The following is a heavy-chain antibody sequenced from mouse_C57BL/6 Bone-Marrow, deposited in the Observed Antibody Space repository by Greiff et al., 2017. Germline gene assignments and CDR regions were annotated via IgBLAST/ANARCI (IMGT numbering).Heavy chain of an antibody. CDR2: ISDGGSYT. J-gene: IGHJ1*03. D-gene: IGHD2-4*01. Sequence: EVQLMESGGGLVKPGGSLKLSCAASGFTFSSYAMSWVRQTPEQRLEWVATISDGGSYTYYQDNVKGRFTISRDKAKNNLYLQMSQRKSEDTAMDYCAREGGLRREYFDVWGKGTTVTVSS. CDR1: GFTFSSYA. V-gene: IGHV5-4*01. CDR3: AREGGLRREYFDV.